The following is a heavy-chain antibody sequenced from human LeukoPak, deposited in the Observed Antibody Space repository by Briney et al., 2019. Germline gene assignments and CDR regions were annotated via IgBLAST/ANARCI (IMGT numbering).Heavy chain of an antibody. CDR2: MNPNSGST. Sequence: ASVKVSCKASGYTFTSYDINWVRQATGQGLEWMGWMNPNSGSTGYAQKFQGRVTMTRNTSISTAYMELSSLRSEDTAVYYCARDGRVSGWYNWFDPWGQGTLVTVSS. D-gene: IGHD6-19*01. CDR1: GYTFTSYD. V-gene: IGHV1-8*01. J-gene: IGHJ5*02. CDR3: ARDGRVSGWYNWFDP.